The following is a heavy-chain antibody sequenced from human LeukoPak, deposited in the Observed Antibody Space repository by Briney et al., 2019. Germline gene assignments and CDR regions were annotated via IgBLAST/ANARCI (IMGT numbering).Heavy chain of an antibody. Sequence: GGSLRLSCSASGFTFSSYAMHWVRQAPGKGLEYVSAINSNGGSTYYADSVKGRFTISRDNSKNTLYLQMSSLRAEDTAVYYCVKDPAGGYFDWLLSENWFDPWGQGTLVTVSS. D-gene: IGHD3-9*01. J-gene: IGHJ5*02. CDR2: INSNGGST. CDR1: GFTFSSYA. CDR3: VKDPAGGYFDWLLSENWFDP. V-gene: IGHV3-64D*06.